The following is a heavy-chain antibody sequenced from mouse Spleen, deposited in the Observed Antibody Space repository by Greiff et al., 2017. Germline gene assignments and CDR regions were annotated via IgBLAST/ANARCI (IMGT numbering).Heavy chain of an antibody. D-gene: IGHD1-1*02. V-gene: IGHV2-2*01. J-gene: IGHJ4*01. CDR1: GFSLTSYG. Sequence: QVQLKESGPGLVQPSQSLSITCTVSGFSLTSYGVHWVRQSPGKGLEWLGVIWSGGSTDYNAAFISRLSISKDNSKSQVFFKMNSLQADDTAIYYCARDYGPYAMDYWGQGTSVTVSS. CDR2: IWSGGST. CDR3: ARDYGPYAMDY.